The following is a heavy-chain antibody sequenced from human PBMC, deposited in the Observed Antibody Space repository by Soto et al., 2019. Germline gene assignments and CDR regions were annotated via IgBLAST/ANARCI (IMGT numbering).Heavy chain of an antibody. J-gene: IGHJ4*02. CDR1: GFTFGEYD. V-gene: IGHV3-23*01. CDR2: ISGYGRNK. Sequence: GGSLRLSCAASGFTFGEYDMSWIRQAPGKGLEWVSAISGYGRNKHYADSVEGRFFISRDNSRNTLYLQMNSLNADDTALYYCVYCSRESWRRSPFDSWGQGTMVTVSS. CDR3: VYCSRESWRRSPFDS. D-gene: IGHD2-15*01.